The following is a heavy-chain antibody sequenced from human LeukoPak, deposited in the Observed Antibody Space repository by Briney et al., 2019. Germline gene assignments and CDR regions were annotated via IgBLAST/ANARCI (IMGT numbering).Heavy chain of an antibody. J-gene: IGHJ4*02. CDR1: GYSISSGYY. CDR3: ARAPPGYFDY. Sequence: PSETLSLTCAVSGYSISSGYYWGWIRQPPGKGLEWIGSIYHSGSTYYNPSLKSRVTISVDTSKNQFSLKLSSVTAADTAVYYCARAPPGYFDYWGQGTLVTVSP. V-gene: IGHV4-38-2*01. D-gene: IGHD1-14*01. CDR2: IYHSGST.